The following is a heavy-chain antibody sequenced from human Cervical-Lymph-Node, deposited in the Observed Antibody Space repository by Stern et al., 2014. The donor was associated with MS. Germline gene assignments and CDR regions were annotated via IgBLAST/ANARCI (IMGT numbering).Heavy chain of an antibody. J-gene: IGHJ4*02. V-gene: IGHV1-69*06. CDR3: ARGRPATDY. CDR1: GGTFSSYV. CDR2: LIPIFGTT. Sequence: VQLVESGAEVKKPGSSVKVSCKASGGTFSSYVISWVRQAPGQGLEWMGGLIPIFGTTNYSQKFQGRVTITAEKPTSTVYMDPNSLRSEDTAVYYCARGRPATDYWGQGTLVTVSS.